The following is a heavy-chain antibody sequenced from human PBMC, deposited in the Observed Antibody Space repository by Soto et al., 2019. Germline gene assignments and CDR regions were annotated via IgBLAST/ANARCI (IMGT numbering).Heavy chain of an antibody. CDR3: ARGGKTMLEVPRLDT. V-gene: IGHV1-8*01. CDR2: INPDRGNR. D-gene: IGHD1-7*01. Sequence: QVQLVQSGAEVRNPGASVKVSCWTSGYNFIGYDINWLRQATGQGREWMGWINPDRGNRGYSQKFQGRLSVTRDTSTSTAYMELRDLRSEDTAMYYCARGGKTMLEVPRLDTWGRGTQVTVS. CDR1: GYNFIGYD. J-gene: IGHJ5*02.